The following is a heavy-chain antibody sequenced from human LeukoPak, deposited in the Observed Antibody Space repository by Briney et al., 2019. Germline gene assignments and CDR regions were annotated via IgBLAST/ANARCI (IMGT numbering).Heavy chain of an antibody. CDR1: GGSISSSSYY. J-gene: IGHJ4*02. D-gene: IGHD1-26*01. CDR2: IYYSGST. CDR3: ARPALTRRVGGFDY. Sequence: SQTLSLTCTVSGGSISSSSYYWGWIRQPPGKGLEWIGSIYYSGSTYYNPSLKSRVTISVDTSKNQFSLKLSSVTAADTAVYYCARPALTRRVGGFDYWGQGTLVTVSS. V-gene: IGHV4-39*01.